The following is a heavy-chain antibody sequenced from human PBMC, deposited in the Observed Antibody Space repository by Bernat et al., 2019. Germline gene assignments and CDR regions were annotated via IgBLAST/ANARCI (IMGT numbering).Heavy chain of an antibody. CDR1: GGSFSGYY. Sequence: QVQLQQWGAGLLKPSETLSLTCAVYGGSFSGYYWSWIRQPPGKGLEWIGEINHSGSTNYNPSLKSRVTISVRTSKNQSSLKLSSVTAADTAVYYCARGRLYCSGGSCYGTPLTTWFDPWGQGTLVTVSS. V-gene: IGHV4-34*01. J-gene: IGHJ5*02. CDR3: ARGRLYCSGGSCYGTPLTTWFDP. CDR2: INHSGST. D-gene: IGHD2-15*01.